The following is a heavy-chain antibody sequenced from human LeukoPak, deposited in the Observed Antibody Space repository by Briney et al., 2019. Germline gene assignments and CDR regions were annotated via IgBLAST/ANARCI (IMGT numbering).Heavy chain of an antibody. CDR2: ISSDGSTT. J-gene: IGHJ4*02. CDR1: GFTFGRYW. D-gene: IGHD6-13*01. CDR3: TSRGGSATEGYYFDY. V-gene: IGHV3-74*01. Sequence: GGSLRLSCAASGFTFGRYWMHWVRQAPGKGLVWVSLISSDGSTTSYADSVKGRFTISRENAKNTLYLQMNSLGVEDTAVYYCTSRGGSATEGYYFDYWGQGTLVTVSS.